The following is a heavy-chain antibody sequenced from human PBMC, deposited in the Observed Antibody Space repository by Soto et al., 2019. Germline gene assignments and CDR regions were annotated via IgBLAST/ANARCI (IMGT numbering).Heavy chain of an antibody. CDR2: INPSGGST. J-gene: IGHJ4*02. Sequence: ASVKVSCKASGYTFTSYYMHWVRQAPGQGLEWMGIINPSGGSTSYAQKFQGRVTMTRDTSTSTVYMELSSLRSENTAVYYCARAHHPPAYSSGSRGYFDYWGQGTLVTVSS. CDR1: GYTFTSYY. V-gene: IGHV1-46*01. D-gene: IGHD6-19*01. CDR3: ARAHHPPAYSSGSRGYFDY.